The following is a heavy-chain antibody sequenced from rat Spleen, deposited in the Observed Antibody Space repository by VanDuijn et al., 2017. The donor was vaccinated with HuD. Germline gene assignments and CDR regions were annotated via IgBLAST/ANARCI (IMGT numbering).Heavy chain of an antibody. V-gene: IGHV5-58*01. D-gene: IGHD1-2*01. CDR2: INSEGYNT. Sequence: EVQLVETGGGLVQPGRSLKLSCVASGFTFSTYWMYWVRQAPGKGLEWVSSINSEGYNTYYPDSARGRFTISRDNAKNTEYPQMNSLRSEDTANYYCGKDMNYYSTYPFYVMGAWGQGASVTVSS. CDR3: GKDMNYYSTYPFYVMGA. J-gene: IGHJ4*01. CDR1: GFTFSTYW.